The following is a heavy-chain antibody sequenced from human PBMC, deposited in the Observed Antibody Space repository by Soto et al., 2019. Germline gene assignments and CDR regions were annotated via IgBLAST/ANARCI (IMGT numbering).Heavy chain of an antibody. J-gene: IGHJ4*02. CDR2: ISSSSSTI. D-gene: IGHD3-10*01. CDR3: AREGYYGSGSYYPAY. V-gene: IGHV3-48*01. Sequence: GGSLRLSCAASGFTFSSYSMNWVRQAPGKGLEWVSYISSSSSTIYYADSVKGRFTISRDNAKNSLYLQMNSLRAEDTAVYYCAREGYYGSGSYYPAYWGQGTLVTVSS. CDR1: GFTFSSYS.